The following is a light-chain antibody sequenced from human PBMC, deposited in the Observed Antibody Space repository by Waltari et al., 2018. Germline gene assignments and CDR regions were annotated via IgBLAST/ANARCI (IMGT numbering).Light chain of an antibody. CDR1: QSVTTN. J-gene: IGKJ2*01. CDR2: GAS. Sequence: EIVMAQSPASLSVSPGERAIFSCRARQSVTTNVAGYQQKPGQPPRLLIYGASTRAPDIPARFSGSGSGTEFTLTITSPQSEDVGVYYCHQYNDGPPFNFGQGTKLEIK. V-gene: IGKV3-15*01. CDR3: HQYNDGPPFN.